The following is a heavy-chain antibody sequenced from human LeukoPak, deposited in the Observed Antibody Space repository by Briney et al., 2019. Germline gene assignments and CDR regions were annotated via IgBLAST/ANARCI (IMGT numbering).Heavy chain of an antibody. Sequence: PGGSLRLSCAASGFTFSSYSMNWVRQAPGKGLEWVSSISSSSSYIYYADSVKGRFTISRDNAKNSLYLQMTSLRAEDTAVYYCARADIVVVPAAMYGDYLDYWGQGTLVTVSS. V-gene: IGHV3-21*01. J-gene: IGHJ4*02. CDR3: ARADIVVVPAAMYGDYLDY. CDR2: ISSSSSYI. CDR1: GFTFSSYS. D-gene: IGHD2-2*01.